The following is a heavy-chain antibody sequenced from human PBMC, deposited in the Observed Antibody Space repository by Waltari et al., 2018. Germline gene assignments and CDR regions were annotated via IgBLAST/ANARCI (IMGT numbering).Heavy chain of an antibody. CDR3: ASTSERAYADAFDI. CDR1: GYTFPGYY. Sequence: SCKASGYTFPGYYMHWVRQAPGQGLEWMGRINPNSGGTNYAQKFQGRVTMTRDTSISTAYMELSRLRSDDTAVYYCASTSERAYADAFDIWGQGTMVTVSS. J-gene: IGHJ3*02. D-gene: IGHD2-21*01. V-gene: IGHV1-2*06. CDR2: INPNSGGT.